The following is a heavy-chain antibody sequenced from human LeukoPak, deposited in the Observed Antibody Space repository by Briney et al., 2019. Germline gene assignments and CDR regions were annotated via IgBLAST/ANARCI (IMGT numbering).Heavy chain of an antibody. V-gene: IGHV3-21*01. CDR2: ISSTSNYI. CDR1: GFTFSSYD. D-gene: IGHD3-3*01. J-gene: IGHJ5*02. Sequence: GRSLRLSCAASGFTFSSYDMNWVRQAPGKGLEWVSSISSTSNYINYADSVKGRFTISRDNAKSSLFLQMNSLRVEDTAVYYCARTLFGAYNWFDPWGQGALVTVSS. CDR3: ARTLFGAYNWFDP.